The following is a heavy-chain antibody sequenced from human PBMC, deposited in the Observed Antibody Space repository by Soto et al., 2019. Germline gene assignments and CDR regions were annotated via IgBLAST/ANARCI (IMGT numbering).Heavy chain of an antibody. D-gene: IGHD4-4*01. CDR3: VRKDYSDWFFDL. CDR1: GASISSSHW. CDR2: IYPSGST. Sequence: QVQLQESGPGLVKPSWTLSLTCAVAGASISSSHWWSWVRQPPGKGLEWMEEIYPSGSTYYNASLKRRVAISLDKSKNQFSLKLRSVTAADTAVYYCVRKDYSDWFFDLWGRGTLVTVSS. J-gene: IGHJ2*01. V-gene: IGHV4-4*02.